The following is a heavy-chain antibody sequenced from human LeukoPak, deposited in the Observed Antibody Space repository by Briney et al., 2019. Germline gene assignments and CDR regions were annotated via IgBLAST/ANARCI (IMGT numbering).Heavy chain of an antibody. Sequence: PGGSLRLSCAASGFTFSSYGMNWVRQAPGKGLEWVSSISSSSSYIYYADSVKGRFTISRDNAKNSLYLQMNSLRAEDTAVYYCAGSGASVSFLFDYWGQGTLVTVSS. V-gene: IGHV3-21*01. D-gene: IGHD2/OR15-2a*01. J-gene: IGHJ4*02. CDR2: ISSSSSYI. CDR1: GFTFSSYG. CDR3: AGSGASVSFLFDY.